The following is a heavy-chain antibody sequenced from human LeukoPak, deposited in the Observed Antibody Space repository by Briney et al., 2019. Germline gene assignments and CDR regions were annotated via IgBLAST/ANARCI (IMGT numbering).Heavy chain of an antibody. V-gene: IGHV3-53*01. D-gene: IGHD2-2*01. CDR1: GFTFSSYW. CDR3: ARGGSSLYAFDI. J-gene: IGHJ3*02. Sequence: GGSLRLSCAASGFTFSSYWMSWVRQAPGKGLEWVSVMYSGGSTFYADSVKGRFTISRDNSKNTLYLQMNSLRAEDTAVYYCARGGSSLYAFDIWGQGTMVTVSS. CDR2: MYSGGST.